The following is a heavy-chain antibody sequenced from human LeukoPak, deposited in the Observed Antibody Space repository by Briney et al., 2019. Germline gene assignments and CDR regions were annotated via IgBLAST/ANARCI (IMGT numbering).Heavy chain of an antibody. CDR3: AKVSGRILIWPQPFGDGMDV. CDR1: GISFSTY. D-gene: IGHD3-10*01. CDR2: ISGSGGDS. Sequence: WGSLRLSCAASGISFSTYGKGLECVSAISGSGGDSYYAASVKGRFTISRDNSKNTLYLQMNSLRVEDTAVYYCAKVSGRILIWPQPFGDGMDVWGQGTTVTVSS. V-gene: IGHV3-23*01. J-gene: IGHJ6*02.